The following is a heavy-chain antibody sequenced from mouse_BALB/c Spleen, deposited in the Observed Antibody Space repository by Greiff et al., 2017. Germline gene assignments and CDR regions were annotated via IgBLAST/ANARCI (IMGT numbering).Heavy chain of an antibody. CDR3: ARGIYYGNFFDY. Sequence: QVQLQQSGAELAKPGASVKMSCKASGYTFTSYWMHWVKQRPGQGLEWIGYINPSTGYTEYNQKFKDKATLTADKSSSTAYMQLSSLTSEDSAVYYCARGIYYGNFFDYWGQGTTLTVSS. D-gene: IGHD2-1*01. J-gene: IGHJ2*01. CDR1: GYTFTSYW. CDR2: INPSTGYT. V-gene: IGHV1-7*01.